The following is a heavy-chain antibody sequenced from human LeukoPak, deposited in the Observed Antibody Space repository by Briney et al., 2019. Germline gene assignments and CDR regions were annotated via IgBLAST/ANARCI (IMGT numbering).Heavy chain of an antibody. CDR2: IRYDGSNK. CDR1: GFTFSSYG. Sequence: QPGGSLRLSCAASGFTFSSYGMHWVRQAPGKGLEWVAFIRYDGSNKYYADSVKGRFTISRDNSKNTLYLQMNSLGAEDTAVYYCAKGGLLWFGEFEGFDPWGQGTLVTVSS. D-gene: IGHD3-10*01. CDR3: AKGGLLWFGEFEGFDP. V-gene: IGHV3-30*02. J-gene: IGHJ5*02.